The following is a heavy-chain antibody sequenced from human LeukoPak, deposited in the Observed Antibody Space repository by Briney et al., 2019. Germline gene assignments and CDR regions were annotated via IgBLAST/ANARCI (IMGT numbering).Heavy chain of an antibody. CDR1: GYRFTSYW. D-gene: IGHD6-6*01. Sequence: GGSLKISCKGSGYRFTSYWIGWVRPMPGKGLEWMGIIYPGDSDTRHSPSFQGQVTISADKSISTAYLQWSSLKASDTAMYYCARQEDSSSSADYWGQGTLVTVSS. CDR3: ARQEDSSSSADY. CDR2: IYPGDSDT. J-gene: IGHJ4*02. V-gene: IGHV5-51*01.